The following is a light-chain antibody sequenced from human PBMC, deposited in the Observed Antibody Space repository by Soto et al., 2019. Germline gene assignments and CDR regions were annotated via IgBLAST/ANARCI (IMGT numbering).Light chain of an antibody. J-gene: IGKJ5*01. V-gene: IGKV3-15*01. CDR2: GAS. Sequence: VLTQSPASLSVSPGQTATLSCRASQSVGSAFGWYQQKPGQAPRLLNYGASTRAAGIPARFRGGGSGADFTLIITSLQSEDFAIYYCQQYNACPITFDQGTRLEIK. CDR1: QSVGSA. CDR3: QQYNACPIT.